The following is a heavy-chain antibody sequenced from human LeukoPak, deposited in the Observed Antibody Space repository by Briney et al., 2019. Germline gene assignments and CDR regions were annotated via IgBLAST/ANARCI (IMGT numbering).Heavy chain of an antibody. CDR2: ISSSGSTI. Sequence: GGSLRLSCAASGFTFSDYYMSWIRQAPGKGLEWVSYISSSGSTIYCADSVKGRFTISRDNAKNSLYLHMNSLRAEDTAVYYCARDRNPQYYYDSSGYFGDAFDIWGQGTMVTVSS. V-gene: IGHV3-11*04. D-gene: IGHD3-22*01. J-gene: IGHJ3*02. CDR3: ARDRNPQYYYDSSGYFGDAFDI. CDR1: GFTFSDYY.